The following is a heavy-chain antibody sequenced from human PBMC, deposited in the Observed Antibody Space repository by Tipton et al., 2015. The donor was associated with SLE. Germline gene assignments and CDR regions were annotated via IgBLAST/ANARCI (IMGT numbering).Heavy chain of an antibody. J-gene: IGHJ2*01. V-gene: IGHV4-39*07. Sequence: TLSLTCTVSGGSISSSSYYWGWIRQSPGKGLEWIGRIHTSGDTKYNPSLKSRVTISVDTSKNQFSLKLSSVTAADTAVYYCARLRWYFDLWGRGTLVTVSS. CDR1: GGSISSSSYY. CDR2: IHTSGDT. CDR3: ARLRWYFDL.